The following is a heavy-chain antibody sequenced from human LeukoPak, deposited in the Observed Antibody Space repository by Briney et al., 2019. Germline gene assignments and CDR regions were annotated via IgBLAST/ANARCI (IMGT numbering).Heavy chain of an antibody. Sequence: ASVKVSCKASGYTFTDYYMHWVRQAPGQGLEWMGWINPNSGGTNYAQKFQGRVTMTRDTSITTAYMELSSLKSDDTAVYYCARDFEESRYFDFLFSTGYWGHGALVTVSS. CDR3: ARDFEESRYFDFLFSTGY. CDR2: INPNSGGT. D-gene: IGHD3-9*01. J-gene: IGHJ4*01. V-gene: IGHV1-2*02. CDR1: GYTFTDYY.